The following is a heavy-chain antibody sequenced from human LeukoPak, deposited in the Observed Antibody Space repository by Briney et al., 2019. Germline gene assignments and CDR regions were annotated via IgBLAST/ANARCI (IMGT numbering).Heavy chain of an antibody. V-gene: IGHV3-7*05. Sequence: PGGSLRLSCAASGFSFSSHWMSWVRQAPGKGLEWVANINQVGSQKYYADSVKGRFTISRDNSKNTLYLQMNSLRAEDTAVYYCARDITPTTNWFDPWGQGTLVTVSS. CDR1: GFSFSSHW. D-gene: IGHD1-14*01. CDR2: INQVGSQK. J-gene: IGHJ5*02. CDR3: ARDITPTTNWFDP.